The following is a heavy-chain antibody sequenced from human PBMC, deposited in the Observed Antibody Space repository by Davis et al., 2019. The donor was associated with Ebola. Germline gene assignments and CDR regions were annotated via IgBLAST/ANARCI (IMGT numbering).Heavy chain of an antibody. Sequence: ASSVNVSCKASGYTFTRFAIHWVRQAPGQRLEWMGWINAGNGNTIYSQNFQGRVTITRDTSASTVYMELRSLRSEDTAVYYCAGNSVTTRLDYYGMDVWGQGTLVTVSS. D-gene: IGHD4-17*01. CDR1: GYTFTRFA. CDR3: AGNSVTTRLDYYGMDV. J-gene: IGHJ6*02. CDR2: INAGNGNT. V-gene: IGHV1-3*01.